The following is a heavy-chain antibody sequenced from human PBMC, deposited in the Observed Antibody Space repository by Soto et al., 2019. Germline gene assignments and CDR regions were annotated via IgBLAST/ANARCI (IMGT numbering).Heavy chain of an antibody. CDR1: GYTFTSYG. CDR3: ARDQVGATGDY. D-gene: IGHD1-26*01. J-gene: IGHJ4*01. Sequence: GASVKVSCKASGYTFTSYGISWVRQAPGQGLEWMGWISAYNGNRNYAQKVQGRVTMTTDTSTNTAYMELRSLRSDDTAVYYCARDQVGATGDYWGHGTLVTVSS. V-gene: IGHV1-18*01. CDR2: ISAYNGNR.